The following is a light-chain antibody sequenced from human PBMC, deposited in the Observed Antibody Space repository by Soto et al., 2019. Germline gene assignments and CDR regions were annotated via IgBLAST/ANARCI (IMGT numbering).Light chain of an antibody. J-gene: IGKJ5*01. CDR1: QSVSSSY. V-gene: IGKV3D-15*01. Sequence: EIALTQSPGTLSLSPGERATLSCRASQSVSSSYLAWYHQKNGQAPRLTIYGASSRATGIPARFSGSGSGTELNLSISSLQSEHLGVYYCQQYNNWLSTFRQGTRLETK. CDR2: GAS. CDR3: QQYNNWLST.